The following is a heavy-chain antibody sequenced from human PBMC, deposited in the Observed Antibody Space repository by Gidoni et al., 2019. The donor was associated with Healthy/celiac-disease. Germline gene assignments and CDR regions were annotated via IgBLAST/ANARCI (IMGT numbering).Heavy chain of an antibody. CDR1: GFTFSSYG. V-gene: IGHV3-30*03. D-gene: IGHD2-15*01. CDR2: ISYDGRNK. J-gene: IGHJ4*02. Sequence: QVQLVESVGGVVQPGRSLRLACAASGFTFSSYGMHWVRQAPGKGLEWVAVISYDGRNKYYADSLKGRFTISRDNSKNTLYLQMNSLRAEDTAVYYCATARISTSYYYFDYWGQGTLVTVSS. CDR3: ATARISTSYYYFDY.